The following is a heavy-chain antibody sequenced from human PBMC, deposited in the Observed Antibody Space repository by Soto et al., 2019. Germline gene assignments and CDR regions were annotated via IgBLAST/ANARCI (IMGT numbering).Heavy chain of an antibody. CDR1: GGSFGFYN. Sequence: SVTQSHSNGVDGGSFGFYNSSLLRKPRGKGPTCIGEINHSGSSNSNPSLKSRVTISVDTSKNQFSLKLKSVTAADTAVYYCARGVSLIIEVQRDAPDKNYFDSWGQGTLVPVSS. D-gene: IGHD6-19*01. J-gene: IGHJ4*02. CDR3: ARGVSLIIEVQRDAPDKNYFDS. V-gene: IGHV4-34*01. CDR2: INHSGSS.